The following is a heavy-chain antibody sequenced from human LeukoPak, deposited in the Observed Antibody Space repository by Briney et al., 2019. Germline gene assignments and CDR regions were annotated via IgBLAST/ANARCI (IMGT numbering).Heavy chain of an antibody. Sequence: SETLSLTCAVHGASSSAYYWSWIRHPPRKGLEWIGEINHSGSTNYNPSLKSRVTVSVDTSKNQFSLKLSSVTAADTAVYYCARYLGGFGDVWGKGTTVTVSS. CDR1: GASSSAYY. J-gene: IGHJ6*04. CDR3: ARYLGGFGDV. V-gene: IGHV4-34*01. CDR2: INHSGST. D-gene: IGHD3-16*01.